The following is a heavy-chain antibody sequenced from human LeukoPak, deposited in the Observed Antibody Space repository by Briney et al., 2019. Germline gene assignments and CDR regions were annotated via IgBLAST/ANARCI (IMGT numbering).Heavy chain of an antibody. J-gene: IGHJ6*03. D-gene: IGHD3-3*01. Sequence: PGGSLRLSCAASGFTFSNAWMSWVRQAPGKGLDWVSSISSSGRHIYYADSVKGRFTISRDNAKNSLYLQMNSLRAEDTALYYCARVADFRNHMDVWGKGTTVTVSS. CDR1: GFTFSNAW. CDR2: ISSSGRHI. CDR3: ARVADFRNHMDV. V-gene: IGHV3-21*04.